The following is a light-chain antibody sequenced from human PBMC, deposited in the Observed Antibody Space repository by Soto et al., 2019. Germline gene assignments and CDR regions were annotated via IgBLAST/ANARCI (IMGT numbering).Light chain of an antibody. V-gene: IGLV1-51*01. CDR1: SSNIGNNY. J-gene: IGLJ2*01. CDR3: GTWDSSLSAVV. Sequence: QSVLTQPPSVSAAPGQKVTISCSGSSSNIGNNYVSWYQQLPGTAPKLLIYDNNKRPSGIPDRFSGSKSGTSATLGITGLQTGAEADYYCGTWDSSLSAVVFGGGTKLPS. CDR2: DNN.